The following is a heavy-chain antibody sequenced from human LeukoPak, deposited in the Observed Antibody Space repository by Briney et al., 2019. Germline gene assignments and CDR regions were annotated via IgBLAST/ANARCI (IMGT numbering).Heavy chain of an antibody. Sequence: ASVKVSCKASGGTFSSYTISWVRQAPGQGLEWMGRIIPILGIANYAQKFQGRVTITADKSTNTAYMELSSLRSEDTAVYYCARGTDYSNYLNWFDPWGQGTLVTVSS. CDR2: IIPILGIA. CDR1: GGTFSSYT. J-gene: IGHJ5*02. CDR3: ARGTDYSNYLNWFDP. V-gene: IGHV1-69*02. D-gene: IGHD4-11*01.